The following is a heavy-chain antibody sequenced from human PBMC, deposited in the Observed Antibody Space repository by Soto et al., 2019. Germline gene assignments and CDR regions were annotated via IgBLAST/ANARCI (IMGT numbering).Heavy chain of an antibody. J-gene: IGHJ3*02. Sequence: GGSLRLSCAASGFTFSSYWMSWVRQAPGKGLEWVANIKQDGSEKYYVDSVKGRFTISRDNAKNSLYLQMNSLRAEDTGVYFGSRVENSGKRYGWETNHDAFDIWGQGTMVTVSS. CDR3: SRVENSGKRYGWETNHDAFDI. CDR2: IKQDGSEK. CDR1: GFTFSSYW. V-gene: IGHV3-7*03. D-gene: IGHD5-18*01.